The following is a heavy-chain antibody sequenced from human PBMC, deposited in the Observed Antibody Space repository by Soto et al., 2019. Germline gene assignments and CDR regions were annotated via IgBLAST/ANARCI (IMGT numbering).Heavy chain of an antibody. D-gene: IGHD1-26*01. CDR3: ATGESGSYFAY. CDR1: GFTFSSYG. J-gene: IGHJ4*02. V-gene: IGHV3-30*03. Sequence: QVQLVESGGGVVQPGRSLRLSCAASGFTFSSYGMHWVRQAPGKGLEWVAVISYDGSNKYYADSVKGRFTISRDNSKNTLYLQMNSLRAEDTAVYYCATGESGSYFAYWGQGTLVTVSS. CDR2: ISYDGSNK.